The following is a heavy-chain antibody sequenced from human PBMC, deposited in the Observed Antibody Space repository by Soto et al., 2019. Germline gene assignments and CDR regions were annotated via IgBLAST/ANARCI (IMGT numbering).Heavy chain of an antibody. J-gene: IGHJ4*02. Sequence: EVQLLESGGGLVQPGGSLRLSCAASGFSFSSYAMNWVRQAPGKGLEWVPVISGSGESTYYADSVKGRFTISRDNSKNTLYLQMISLRAEDTAVYYCARRSSGWYFDYWGQGTLGIVSS. D-gene: IGHD6-19*01. V-gene: IGHV3-23*01. CDR2: ISGSGEST. CDR1: GFSFSSYA. CDR3: ARRSSGWYFDY.